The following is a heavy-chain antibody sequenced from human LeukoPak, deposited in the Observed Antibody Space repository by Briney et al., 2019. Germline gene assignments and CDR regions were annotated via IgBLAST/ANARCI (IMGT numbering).Heavy chain of an antibody. CDR1: GFIFKNAW. CDR2: ISGSGGST. D-gene: IGHD2-15*01. J-gene: IGHJ4*02. Sequence: GGSLRLSCSTSGFIFKNAWMSWVRQAPGKGLEWVSAISGSGGSTYYADSVKGRFTISRDNSKNTLYLQMNSLRAEDTAVYYCAKDRDIVVVVAVFFDYWGQGTLVTVSS. CDR3: AKDRDIVVVVAVFFDY. V-gene: IGHV3-23*01.